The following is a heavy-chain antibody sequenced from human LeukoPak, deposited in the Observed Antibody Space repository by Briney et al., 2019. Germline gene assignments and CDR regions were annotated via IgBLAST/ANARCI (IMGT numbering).Heavy chain of an antibody. CDR1: GFPFNAYW. CDR2: IRQDGDTK. Sequence: GGSLRLSCAASGFPFNAYWMTWVRQAPGKGLEWVANIRQDGDTKYYVDSVKGRFTISRDNAMNSLYLQMNSLRAEDTAIYYCARSLPYGTTWYGRSDFWGQGTLVSVSS. V-gene: IGHV3-7*03. CDR3: ARSLPYGTTWYGRSDF. D-gene: IGHD6-13*01. J-gene: IGHJ4*02.